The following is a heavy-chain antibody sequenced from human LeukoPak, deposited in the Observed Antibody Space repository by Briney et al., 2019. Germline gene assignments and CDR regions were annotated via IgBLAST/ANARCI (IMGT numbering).Heavy chain of an antibody. CDR2: IRFDGNIK. D-gene: IGHD3-22*01. Sequence: GGSLRLSCAASGFTFSSYDMHWVRQAPGKGLEWVAFIRFDGNIKYFADSVKGRFTISRDTSKNTLYLQMNSLRAQDTAVYYCAKGRYYDSSGYPIDYWGQGTLVTVSS. V-gene: IGHV3-30*02. CDR1: GFTFSSYD. CDR3: AKGRYYDSSGYPIDY. J-gene: IGHJ4*02.